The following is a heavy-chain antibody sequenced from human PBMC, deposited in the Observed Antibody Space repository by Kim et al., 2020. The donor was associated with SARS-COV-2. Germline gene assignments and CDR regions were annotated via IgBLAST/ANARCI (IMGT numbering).Heavy chain of an antibody. CDR1: GYTFTSYY. CDR3: ARVAEVTTVVNGAAFDI. D-gene: IGHD4-17*01. Sequence: ASVKVSCKASGYTFTSYYMHWVRQAPGQGLEWMGIINPSGGSTSYAQKFRGRVTMTRDTSTSTVYMELSSLRSEDTAVYYCARVAEVTTVVNGAAFDIWGQGTMVTVSS. J-gene: IGHJ3*02. CDR2: INPSGGST. V-gene: IGHV1-46*01.